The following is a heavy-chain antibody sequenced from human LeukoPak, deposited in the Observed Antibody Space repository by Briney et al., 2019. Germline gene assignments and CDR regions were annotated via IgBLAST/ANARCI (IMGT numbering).Heavy chain of an antibody. CDR1: GVTFSDAL. CDR2: ITVSGANT. D-gene: IGHD1-26*01. J-gene: IGHJ4*02. V-gene: IGHV3-23*01. CDR3: AKDVAGSWSYGFDY. Sequence: GGSLRLLCTASGVTFSDALVSWVRQAPGKGLHWVSAITVSGANTYYADCVKGRFTIYRDNSKNTLHLQINSLRAEDTAIYYCAKDVAGSWSYGFDYWGQGTLVTVSS.